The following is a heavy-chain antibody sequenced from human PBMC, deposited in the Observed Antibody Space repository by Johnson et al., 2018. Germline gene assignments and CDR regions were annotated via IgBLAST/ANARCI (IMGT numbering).Heavy chain of an antibody. J-gene: IGHJ4*02. Sequence: VQLGESGAAIKEPRDSLKISCEGSGYSFASYWVAWARQMPGKGLEWMGLISPGASDTRYSPSVQGHVTISADKSISTAYLQWSSLKASDTATYYCVRGSLVESDFWGQGTRVTVSS. D-gene: IGHD2-8*02. V-gene: IGHV5-51*03. CDR3: VRGSLVESDF. CDR1: GYSFASYW. CDR2: ISPGASDT.